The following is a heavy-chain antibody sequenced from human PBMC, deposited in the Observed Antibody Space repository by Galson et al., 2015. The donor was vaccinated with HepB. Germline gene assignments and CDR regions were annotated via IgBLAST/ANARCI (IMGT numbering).Heavy chain of an antibody. CDR1: GYTLTELS. Sequence: SVKVSCKVSGYTLTELSMHWVRQAPGKGLEWMGGFDPEDGETIYAQKFQGRVTMTEDTSTDTAYMELSSLRSEDTAVYYCATGVWPPERNPPFDYWGQGTLVTVSS. D-gene: IGHD5-24*01. CDR2: FDPEDGET. V-gene: IGHV1-24*01. J-gene: IGHJ4*02. CDR3: ATGVWPPERNPPFDY.